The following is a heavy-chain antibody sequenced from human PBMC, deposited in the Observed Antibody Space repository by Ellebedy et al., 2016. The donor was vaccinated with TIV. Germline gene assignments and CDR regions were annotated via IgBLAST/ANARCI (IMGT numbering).Heavy chain of an antibody. CDR3: ARDAPWGTSLAVDY. J-gene: IGHJ4*02. CDR1: GYTFTRDY. V-gene: IGHV1-46*01. D-gene: IGHD3-16*01. Sequence: ASVKVSXXASGYTFTRDYMHWVRQAPGQGLEWMGKINPSGGSTTYAQKFQGRVTMTRDRSTSTVYMELSSLRSEDTAVYYCARDAPWGTSLAVDYWGQGTLVTVSS. CDR2: INPSGGST.